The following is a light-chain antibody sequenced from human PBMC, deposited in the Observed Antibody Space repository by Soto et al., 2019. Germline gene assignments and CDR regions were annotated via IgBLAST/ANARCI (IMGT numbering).Light chain of an antibody. CDR3: QSYDSNLSLWV. CDR1: NSNIGASYD. CDR2: DND. V-gene: IGLV1-40*01. J-gene: IGLJ3*02. Sequence: QSVLTQPPSVSGAPGQRVTISCTGSNSNIGASYDIHWYQQLPGTAPKLRLYDNDSRPSGVPDRFSGFISGTSASLAITGLQAEDEADYYCQSYDSNLSLWVFGGGTKLTVL.